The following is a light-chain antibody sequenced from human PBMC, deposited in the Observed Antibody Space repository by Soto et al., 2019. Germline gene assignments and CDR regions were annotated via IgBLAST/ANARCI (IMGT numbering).Light chain of an antibody. CDR2: IDN. Sequence: QSVLTQPPSASGTPGQRVTISCSGSSSSIGSNTVNWYQQLPGTAPKLLINIDNQRPSGVPDRFSGSKSGTSASLAISGLQSEDEADYYCAAWDDSLNGVVFGGGTKLTVL. CDR1: SSSIGSNT. CDR3: AAWDDSLNGVV. V-gene: IGLV1-44*01. J-gene: IGLJ2*01.